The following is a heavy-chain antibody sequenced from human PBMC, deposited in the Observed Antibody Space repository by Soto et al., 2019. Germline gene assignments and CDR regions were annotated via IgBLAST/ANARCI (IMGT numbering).Heavy chain of an antibody. D-gene: IGHD6-19*01. CDR3: ARSLWDSSGWKTDY. J-gene: IGHJ4*02. CDR1: GDSISSLY. Sequence: SETLSLTCTVSGDSISSLYWSWIWQPPGKGLEWIGYIYYSGSINYNPSLKSRVTISVDTSKNQFSLKLSSVTAADTAVYYCARSLWDSSGWKTDYWGQGTLVTVS. V-gene: IGHV4-59*01. CDR2: IYYSGSI.